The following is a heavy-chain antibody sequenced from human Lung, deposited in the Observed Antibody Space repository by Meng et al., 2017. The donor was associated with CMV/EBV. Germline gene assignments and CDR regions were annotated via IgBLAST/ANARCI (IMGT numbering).Heavy chain of an antibody. CDR3: ARFGGAPVGSTPPDY. J-gene: IGHJ4*02. V-gene: IGHV1-2*02. Sequence: ASVKVSCNTSGYTFSAYQMHWIRQAPGHGLEWMGWINPSSGVTRSAPKYQGRVTMTSDRYSTAYLELTSLTSDDTAFYYCARFGGAPVGSTPPDYWGQGTLVTVSS. D-gene: IGHD1-26*01. CDR2: INPSSGVT. CDR1: GYTFSAYQ.